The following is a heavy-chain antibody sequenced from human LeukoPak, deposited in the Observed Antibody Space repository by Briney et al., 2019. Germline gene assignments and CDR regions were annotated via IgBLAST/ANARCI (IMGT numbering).Heavy chain of an antibody. CDR2: INPNSGDT. Sequence: GASVKVSCKASGYTFSTYGISWVRQAPGQGLEWMGWINPNSGDTNYAQKFQGRVTMTRDTSISTAYMELSRLRSDDTAVYYCARGFDWLSYYFDYWGQGTLVTVSS. V-gene: IGHV1-2*02. CDR3: ARGFDWLSYYFDY. D-gene: IGHD3-9*01. J-gene: IGHJ4*02. CDR1: GYTFSTYG.